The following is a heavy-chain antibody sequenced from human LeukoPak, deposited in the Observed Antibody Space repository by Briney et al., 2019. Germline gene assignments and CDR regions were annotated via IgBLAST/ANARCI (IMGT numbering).Heavy chain of an antibody. Sequence: LSETLSLTCAVYGGSFSGYHWSWIRQPPGKGLEWIGEINHSGSTNYNPSLKSRVTISVDTSKNQFSLKLSSVTAADTAVYYCARPYSSGWYGRKGFDYWGQGTLVTVSS. CDR1: GGSFSGYH. CDR3: ARPYSSGWYGRKGFDY. V-gene: IGHV4-34*01. D-gene: IGHD6-19*01. CDR2: INHSGST. J-gene: IGHJ4*02.